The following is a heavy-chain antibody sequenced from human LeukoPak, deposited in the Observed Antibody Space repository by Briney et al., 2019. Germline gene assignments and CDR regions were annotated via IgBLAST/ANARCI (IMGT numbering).Heavy chain of an antibody. CDR2: NYTRGST. J-gene: IGHJ3*02. CDR1: GGSINNYY. CDR3: ARGRYCSADICSGGDAFDI. D-gene: IGHD2-15*01. Sequence: SETLSLTCTVSGGSINNYYWSWIRQPAGKGLEWIGRNYTRGSTNCNPSLKSRVTMSVDTSRNQFSLQLSSVTAAGTAVYYCARGRYCSADICSGGDAFDIWGQGTMVSVSS. V-gene: IGHV4-4*07.